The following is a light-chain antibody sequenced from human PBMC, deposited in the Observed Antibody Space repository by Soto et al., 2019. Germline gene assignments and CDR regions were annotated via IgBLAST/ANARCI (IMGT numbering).Light chain of an antibody. J-gene: IGLJ3*02. V-gene: IGLV1-40*01. CDR2: GNN. Sequence: QSVLTQPPSVSGAPGQRVTISCTGSSSNIGAGYDVHWYQRLPGTAPKVLIYGNNNRPSGVPDRFSGSKSGTSASLAITGLQAEDEADYYCQSYDSSLSGWVFGGGTKLTVL. CDR1: SSNIGAGYD. CDR3: QSYDSSLSGWV.